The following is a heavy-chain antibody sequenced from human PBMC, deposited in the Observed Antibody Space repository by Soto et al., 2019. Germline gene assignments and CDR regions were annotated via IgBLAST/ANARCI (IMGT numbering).Heavy chain of an antibody. V-gene: IGHV4-34*01. Sequence: QVQLQQWGAGLLKPSETLSLTCAVYGGPFSGSYWSWIRQPPGKGLEWIGEINHGGSTNYKPSLKSRVTMSVDTSKNQFSLHLRSVTAADTAVYYCARGGSLYTIFGVLRGIHWFDHWGQGTLVTVSS. J-gene: IGHJ5*02. CDR3: ARGGSLYTIFGVLRGIHWFDH. CDR1: GGPFSGSY. CDR2: INHGGST. D-gene: IGHD3-3*01.